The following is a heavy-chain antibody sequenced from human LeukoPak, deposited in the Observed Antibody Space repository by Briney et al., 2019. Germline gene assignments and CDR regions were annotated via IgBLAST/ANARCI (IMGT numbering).Heavy chain of an antibody. CDR1: GYTFTGYY. V-gene: IGHV1-2*02. D-gene: IGHD5-18*01. J-gene: IGHJ4*02. CDR2: INPNSGGT. Sequence: GASVKVSCKASGYTFTGYYMHWVRQAPGQGLERMGWINPNSGGTNYAQKFQGRVTMTRDTSISTAYMELSRLRSDDTAVYYCARDRSPAPGRSYGRGHFDYWGQGTLVTVSS. CDR3: ARDRSPAPGRSYGRGHFDY.